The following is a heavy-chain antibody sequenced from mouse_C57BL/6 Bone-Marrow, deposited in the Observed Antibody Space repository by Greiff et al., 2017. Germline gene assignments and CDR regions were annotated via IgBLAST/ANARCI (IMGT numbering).Heavy chain of an antibody. CDR2: ILPGCGST. V-gene: IGHV1-9*01. J-gene: IGHJ2*01. CDR1: GYTFTGYW. CDR3: ARSSVPIDY. D-gene: IGHD2-10*02. Sequence: QVHVKQSGAELVKPGASVKLSCKASGYTFTGYWIEWVKQRPGNGLEWIGEILPGCGSTNYNEKFKGKATFTADTSSNTSYMQIISLTTEDSAIYYCARSSVPIDYWGQGTTLTVSS.